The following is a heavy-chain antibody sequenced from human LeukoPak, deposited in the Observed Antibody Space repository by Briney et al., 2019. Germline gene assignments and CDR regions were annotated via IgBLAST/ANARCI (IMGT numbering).Heavy chain of an antibody. Sequence: PGGSLRLSCAASGFTFSSYAMSWVRQAPGKGLEWVSAISGSGGSTYYADSVKGRFTISRDNSKNTLYLQMNSLRAEDTAVYYCARLYYYDSSGYYDEFRDYYGMDVWGQGTTVTVSS. D-gene: IGHD3-22*01. CDR2: ISGSGGST. J-gene: IGHJ6*02. V-gene: IGHV3-23*01. CDR1: GFTFSSYA. CDR3: ARLYYYDSSGYYDEFRDYYGMDV.